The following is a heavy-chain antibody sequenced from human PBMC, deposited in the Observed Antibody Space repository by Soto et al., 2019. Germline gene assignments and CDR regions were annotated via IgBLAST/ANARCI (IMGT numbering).Heavy chain of an antibody. V-gene: IGHV2-5*02. J-gene: IGHJ4*02. D-gene: IGHD3-3*01. CDR2: IYWDDDK. CDR3: AHRVLRTVFGLVTTTAIYFDF. CDR1: GFSLTTSGVG. Sequence: QITLNESGPTVVRPTENLTLTCRFSGFSLTTSGVGVGWIRQSPGKAPEWLAIIYWDDDKRYSASLKSRLTIPKDTSQNQVVLTVSDLDPTDTATYYCAHRVLRTVFGLVTTTAIYFDFWGQGTPVAVSS.